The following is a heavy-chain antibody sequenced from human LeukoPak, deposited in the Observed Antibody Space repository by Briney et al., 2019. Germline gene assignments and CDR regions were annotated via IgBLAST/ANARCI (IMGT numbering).Heavy chain of an antibody. J-gene: IGHJ6*04. CDR1: GFTFTTYS. CDR2: ISSSGSTI. Sequence: GGSLRLSCTASGFTFTTYSMDWVRQAPGKGLEWVSYISSSGSTIYYADSVKGRFTISRDNAKNSLYLQMNSLRAEDTAVYYCAELGITMIGGVWGKGTTVTISS. D-gene: IGHD3-10*02. CDR3: AELGITMIGGV. V-gene: IGHV3-48*04.